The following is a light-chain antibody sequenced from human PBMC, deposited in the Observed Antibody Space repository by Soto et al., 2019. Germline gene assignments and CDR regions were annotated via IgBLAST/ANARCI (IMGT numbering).Light chain of an antibody. CDR1: QSVLYSSNNKNY. CDR3: QQSYSTPPYT. Sequence: DIVMTQSPDSLAVSLGERATINCKSSQSVLYSSNNKNYLAWYQQKPGQPPKLLIYWASTRESGGPDRFSGSGSGTDFTLTISSLQAEDVAVYYCQQSYSTPPYTFGQGTKLEIK. CDR2: WAS. J-gene: IGKJ2*01. V-gene: IGKV4-1*01.